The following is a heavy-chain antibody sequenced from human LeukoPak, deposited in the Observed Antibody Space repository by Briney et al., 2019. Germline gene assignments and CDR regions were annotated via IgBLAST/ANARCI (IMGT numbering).Heavy chain of an antibody. V-gene: IGHV1-18*01. D-gene: IGHD3-10*01. CDR1: GYTFTSYG. J-gene: IGHJ4*02. CDR3: ARSFWVVRGVTPPPLGY. Sequence: ASVKVPCKASGYTFTSYGISWARQAPGQGLEWMGWISAYNGNTNYAQKLQGRVTMTTDTSTSTAYMELRSLRSDDTAVYYCARSFWVVRGVTPPPLGYWGQGTLVTVSS. CDR2: ISAYNGNT.